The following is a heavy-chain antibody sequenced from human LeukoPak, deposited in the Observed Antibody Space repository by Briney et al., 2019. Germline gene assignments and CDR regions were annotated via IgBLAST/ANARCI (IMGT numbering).Heavy chain of an antibody. CDR3: ARDAPHTYYYDGSGYGYYFDY. V-gene: IGHV3-21*01. CDR2: ISSSSSYI. J-gene: IGHJ4*02. Sequence: GGSLRLSCAASGFTFSSYSMNWVRQAPGKGLEWVSSISSSSSYIYYADSVKGRFTISRDNAKNSLYLQMNSLRAEDTAVYYCARDAPHTYYYDGSGYGYYFDYWGQGTLVTVSS. CDR1: GFTFSSYS. D-gene: IGHD3-22*01.